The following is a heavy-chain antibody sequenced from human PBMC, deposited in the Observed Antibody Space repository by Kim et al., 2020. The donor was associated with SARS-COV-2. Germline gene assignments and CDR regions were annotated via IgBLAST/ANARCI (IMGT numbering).Heavy chain of an antibody. V-gene: IGHV2-5*02. CDR2: IYWDDDK. CDR1: GFSLSTSGVG. Sequence: SGPTLVNPTQTLTLTCTFSGFSLSTSGVGVGWIRQPPGKALEWLALIYWDDDKRYSPSLKSRLTITKDTSKNQVVLTMTNMDPVDIATYYCAHRRYDFWSGYRNWYFDLWGRGTLVTVSS. CDR3: AHRRYDFWSGYRNWYFDL. J-gene: IGHJ2*01. D-gene: IGHD3-3*01.